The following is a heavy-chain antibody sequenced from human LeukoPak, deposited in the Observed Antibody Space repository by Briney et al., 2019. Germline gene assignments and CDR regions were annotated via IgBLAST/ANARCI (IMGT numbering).Heavy chain of an antibody. CDR1: GDSVSSATYY. J-gene: IGHJ4*02. V-gene: IGHV4-39*07. Sequence: SETLSLTCTVSGDSVSSATYYWGWIRQPPGKGLEWIGHIYYSGTTYYNPSLSSRVTISVDTSKNQFSLKLSSVTAADTAVYYCARVGPGVWFDYWGQGTLVTVSS. CDR2: IYYSGTT. CDR3: ARVGPGVWFDY. D-gene: IGHD3-16*01.